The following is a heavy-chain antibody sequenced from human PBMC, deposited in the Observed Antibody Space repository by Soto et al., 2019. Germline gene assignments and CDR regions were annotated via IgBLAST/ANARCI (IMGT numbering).Heavy chain of an antibody. Sequence: SQTLSLTCAISGDSVSSNSAAWNWTRQSPSRGLEWLGRTYYRSKWYNDYAVSVKSRITINPDTSKNQFSLQLNSVTPEDTAVYYCAREGWFGELLSFDYYGMDVWGQGTTVTVSS. CDR3: AREGWFGELLSFDYYGMDV. D-gene: IGHD3-10*01. V-gene: IGHV6-1*01. J-gene: IGHJ6*02. CDR2: TYYRSKWYN. CDR1: GDSVSSNSAA.